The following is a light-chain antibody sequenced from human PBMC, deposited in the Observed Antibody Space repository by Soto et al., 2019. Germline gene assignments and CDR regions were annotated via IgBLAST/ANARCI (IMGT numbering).Light chain of an antibody. CDR3: QTWDTGARVV. CDR2: LSSDGSH. V-gene: IGLV4-69*01. Sequence: QLALTQSPSASASLGASVKLTCTLSSGHSSYAIAWHQQQPEKGPRYLMKLSSDGSHSKGDGIPDRFSGSSSGAERYLTISSLQSEDEADYYCQTWDTGARVVFGGGTKVTVL. CDR1: SGHSSYA. J-gene: IGLJ2*01.